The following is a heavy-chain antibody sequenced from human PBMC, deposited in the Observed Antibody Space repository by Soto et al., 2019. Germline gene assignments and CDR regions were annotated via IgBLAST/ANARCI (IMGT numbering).Heavy chain of an antibody. V-gene: IGHV3-7*01. CDR3: ARDRRFYGSGSYYTDYYGMDV. Sequence: GGSLRLSCAASGFTFSSYWMCWVRQAPGKGLEWVANIKQDGSEKYYVDSVKGRFTISRDNAKNSLYLKMNSLRAEDTAVYYCARDRRFYGSGSYYTDYYGMDVWGQGTTVTVSS. D-gene: IGHD3-10*01. CDR2: IKQDGSEK. J-gene: IGHJ6*02. CDR1: GFTFSSYW.